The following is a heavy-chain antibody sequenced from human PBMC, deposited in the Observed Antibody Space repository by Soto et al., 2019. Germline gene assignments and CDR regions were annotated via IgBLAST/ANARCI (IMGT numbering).Heavy chain of an antibody. Sequence: PSETLSLTCTVSGGSISSGGYYWSWIRQHPGKGLEWIGYIYYSGSTYYNPSLKSRVTISVDTSKNQFSLKLSSVTAADTAVYYCAREGSCGGDCHLWGQGALVTVSS. V-gene: IGHV4-31*03. J-gene: IGHJ5*02. CDR3: AREGSCGGDCHL. CDR2: IYYSGST. D-gene: IGHD2-21*02. CDR1: GGSISSGGYY.